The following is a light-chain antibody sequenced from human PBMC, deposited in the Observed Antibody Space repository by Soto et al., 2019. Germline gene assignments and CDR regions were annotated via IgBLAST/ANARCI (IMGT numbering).Light chain of an antibody. V-gene: IGLV1-44*01. CDR1: SSNIGSNS. CDR3: AAWDDSLNGAV. J-gene: IGLJ7*01. CDR2: SNN. Sequence: QSVLTQPPSASGTPGQRVAISCSGSSSNIGSNSVNWFQQLPGTAPKLIIYSNNQQPSGVPDRISGSKSGTSASLAISGLQSEDEADYYCAAWDDSLNGAVFGGGTQLTVL.